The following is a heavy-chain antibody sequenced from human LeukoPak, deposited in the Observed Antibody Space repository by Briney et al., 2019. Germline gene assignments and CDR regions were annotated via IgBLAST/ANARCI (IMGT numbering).Heavy chain of an antibody. J-gene: IGHJ4*02. CDR1: GGSISSSSYY. V-gene: IGHV4-39*01. CDR2: IYYSGNT. CDR3: ARRRTATVDFDY. Sequence: SETLSLTCTVSGGSISSSSYYWGWIRQPPGRGLEWIGSIYYSGNTYYNPSLKSRVTISVDTSNNQFSLKLTSVTAADTAVYYYARRRTATVDFDYWGQGTLVTVSS. D-gene: IGHD4-23*01.